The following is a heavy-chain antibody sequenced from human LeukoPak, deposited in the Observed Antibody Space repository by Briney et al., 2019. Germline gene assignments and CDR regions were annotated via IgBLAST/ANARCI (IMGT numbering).Heavy chain of an antibody. D-gene: IGHD3-22*01. CDR1: GFTFSSYW. CDR3: AGYYYDSSGYYWDY. J-gene: IGHJ4*02. V-gene: IGHV3-7*01. Sequence: GGSLRLSCAASGFTFSSYWMSWVRQAPGKGLEWVANIKQDGSEKYYVDSVKGRFTISRDNAKNSLYLQMNSLRAEDTAVYYCAGYYYDSSGYYWDYWGQGTLVTVSS. CDR2: IKQDGSEK.